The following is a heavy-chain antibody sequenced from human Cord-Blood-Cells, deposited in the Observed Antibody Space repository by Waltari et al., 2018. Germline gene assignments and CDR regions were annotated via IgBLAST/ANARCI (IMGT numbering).Heavy chain of an antibody. V-gene: IGHV4-34*01. Sequence: QVQLQQWGAGLLKPSETLSLTCALYGGSFSGYYWSWIRQPPGKGLEWIGEINHSGSTNYNPSLKRRVTISVDTSKNQFSLKLSSVTAADTAVYYCACRDGYNDAFDIWGQGTMVTVSS. CDR3: ACRDGYNDAFDI. CDR1: GGSFSGYY. D-gene: IGHD5-12*01. CDR2: INHSGST. J-gene: IGHJ3*02.